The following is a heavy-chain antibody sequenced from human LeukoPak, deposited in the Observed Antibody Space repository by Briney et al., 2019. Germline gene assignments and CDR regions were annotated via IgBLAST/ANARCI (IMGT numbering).Heavy chain of an antibody. D-gene: IGHD2-8*01. CDR3: ARDRCTNGVCYLDY. V-gene: IGHV3-33*01. Sequence: GGSLRFSCAASGFTFSNYGIHWVRQAPGKGLEWVAVIWYDGSNKYCADSVKGRFTISRDNSRNTLSLQMNNLRAEDTAVYYCARDRCTNGVCYLDYWGQGTLVTVSS. J-gene: IGHJ4*02. CDR2: IWYDGSNK. CDR1: GFTFSNYG.